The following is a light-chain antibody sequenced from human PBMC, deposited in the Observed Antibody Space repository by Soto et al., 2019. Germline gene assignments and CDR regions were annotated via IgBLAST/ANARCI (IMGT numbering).Light chain of an antibody. CDR2: KAS. CDR1: QSMSSW. CDR3: LQYNSFPT. Sequence: DIQMTQSPSTLSASVGDRVTITCRASQSMSSWLAWYQQKPGKAPKLLIYKASSLESGVPSRFSGSGSGTEFTLTISSLQPDDFATYYCLQYNSFPTFGQGTKVEIK. J-gene: IGKJ1*01. V-gene: IGKV1-5*03.